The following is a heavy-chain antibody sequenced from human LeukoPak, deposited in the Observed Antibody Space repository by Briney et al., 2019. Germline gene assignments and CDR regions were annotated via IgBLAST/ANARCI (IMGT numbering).Heavy chain of an antibody. J-gene: IGHJ6*02. V-gene: IGHV3-9*01. Sequence: PGRSLRLACAASGFTFDDYAIYWVRQAPGKGLEWVSCIDWKNDIIGYADSVRGRFTISRDNAKNSLYLQMNSLSAEDPAFYYCAKGGYSRGWSDVDVWGQGTTVTVSS. CDR2: IDWKNDII. CDR1: GFTFDDYA. CDR3: AKGGYSRGWSDVDV. D-gene: IGHD6-19*01.